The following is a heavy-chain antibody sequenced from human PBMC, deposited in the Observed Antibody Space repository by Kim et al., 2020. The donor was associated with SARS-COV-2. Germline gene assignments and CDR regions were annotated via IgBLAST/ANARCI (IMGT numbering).Heavy chain of an antibody. D-gene: IGHD3-16*01. J-gene: IGHJ6*02. CDR1: GFTFSSYA. Sequence: GGSLRLSCAASGFTFSSYAMSWVRQAPGKGLEWVSAISGSGGSTYYADSVKGRFTISRDNSKNTLYLQMNSLRAEDTAVYYCAKDNLWGTFGGVSVWGQGTTVTVSS. CDR2: ISGSGGST. V-gene: IGHV3-23*01. CDR3: AKDNLWGTFGGVSV.